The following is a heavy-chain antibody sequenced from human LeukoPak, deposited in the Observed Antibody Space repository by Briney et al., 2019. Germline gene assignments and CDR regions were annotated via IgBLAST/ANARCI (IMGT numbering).Heavy chain of an antibody. CDR2: FDPEDGET. V-gene: IGHV1-24*01. J-gene: IGHJ4*02. Sequence: ASVKVSCKASGYTFTGHYMHWVRQAPGKGLEWMGGFDPEDGETIYAQKFQGRVTMTEDTSTDTAYMELSSLRSEDTAVYYCATAGIVVVPAAHPFDYWGQGTLVTVSS. CDR1: GYTFTGHY. D-gene: IGHD2-2*01. CDR3: ATAGIVVVPAAHPFDY.